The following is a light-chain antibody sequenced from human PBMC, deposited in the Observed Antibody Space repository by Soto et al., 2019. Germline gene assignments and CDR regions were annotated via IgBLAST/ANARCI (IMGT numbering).Light chain of an antibody. Sequence: QSALTQPASVSGSPGQSITISCTGTSSDVGLYDYVSWYQQHPGKAPQLMIYAVSNRPSGVSNRFSASKSGNTASLFISGLQAEDEADYSCSSYTTTSTHVFGTGTKVTVL. CDR2: AVS. V-gene: IGLV2-14*01. CDR1: SSDVGLYDY. CDR3: SSYTTTSTHV. J-gene: IGLJ1*01.